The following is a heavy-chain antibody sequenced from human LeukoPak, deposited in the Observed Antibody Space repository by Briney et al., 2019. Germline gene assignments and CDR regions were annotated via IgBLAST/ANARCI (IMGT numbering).Heavy chain of an antibody. D-gene: IGHD4-17*01. CDR2: IYTSGST. Sequence: PSETLSLTCTVSGGSISSGSYYWSWIRQPAGKGLEWIGRIYTSGSTNYNPSLKSRVTISVDKSKNQFSLKLSSVTAADTAVYYCAIVTTEAGWFDPWGQGTLVTVSS. V-gene: IGHV4-61*02. J-gene: IGHJ5*02. CDR3: AIVTTEAGWFDP. CDR1: GGSISSGSYY.